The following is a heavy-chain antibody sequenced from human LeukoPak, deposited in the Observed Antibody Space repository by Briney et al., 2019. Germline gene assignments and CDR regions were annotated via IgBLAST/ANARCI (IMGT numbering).Heavy chain of an antibody. CDR3: ARASVCSSTSCYFGRHYYYYMDV. J-gene: IGHJ6*03. Sequence: PSGTLSLTCAVSGGSISSSNWWSWVRQPPGKGLEWIGEIYHSGSTNYNPSLKSRVTISVDKSKNQFSLKLSSVTAADTAVYYCARASVCSSTSCYFGRHYYYYMDVWGKGTTVTVSS. CDR2: IYHSGST. D-gene: IGHD2-2*01. V-gene: IGHV4-4*02. CDR1: GGSISSSNW.